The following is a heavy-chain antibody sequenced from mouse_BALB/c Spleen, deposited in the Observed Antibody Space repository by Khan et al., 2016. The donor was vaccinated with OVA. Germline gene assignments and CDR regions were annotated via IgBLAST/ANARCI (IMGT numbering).Heavy chain of an antibody. CDR1: GYTFSSYW. D-gene: IGHD2-2*01. CDR3: ARGGYGGFAY. Sequence: QVQLKESGGDLMKPGASVKISCKATGYTFSSYWIEWVKQRPGHGLEWIGQIFPGSVSTTYNEKFKGKATFTADTSYNTAYMQLSSLTSEDSAVYYWARGGYGGFAYWGQGTLVTVAA. V-gene: IGHV1-9*01. J-gene: IGHJ3*01. CDR2: IFPGSVST.